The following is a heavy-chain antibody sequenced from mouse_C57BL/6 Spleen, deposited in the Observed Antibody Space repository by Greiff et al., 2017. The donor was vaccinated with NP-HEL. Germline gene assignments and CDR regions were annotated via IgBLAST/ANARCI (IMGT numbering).Heavy chain of an antibody. CDR3: TRSTAQATFDY. D-gene: IGHD3-2*02. Sequence: VQLQQSGAELVRPGASVTLSCKASGYTFTDYEMHWVKQTPVHGLEWIGAIDPETGGTAYNQKCKGKALLTADKSSSTAYMELRSLTSEDSAVYYCTRSTAQATFDYWGQGTTLTVSS. V-gene: IGHV1-15*01. CDR1: GYTFTDYE. J-gene: IGHJ2*01. CDR2: IDPETGGT.